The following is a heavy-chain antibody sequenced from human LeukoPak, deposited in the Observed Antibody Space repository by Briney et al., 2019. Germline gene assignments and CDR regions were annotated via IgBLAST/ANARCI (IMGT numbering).Heavy chain of an antibody. CDR2: ISGSGGST. J-gene: IGHJ5*02. CDR1: GFTFSSYA. CDR3: AKDRPRTYYYDSSGDWFDP. V-gene: IGHV3-23*01. D-gene: IGHD3-22*01. Sequence: GGSLRLSCAASGFTFSSYAMSWVRQAPGKGLEWVSAISGSGGSTYYADSVKGRFTISRDNPKNTLYLQMNSLRAEDTAVYYCAKDRPRTYYYDSSGDWFDPWGQGTLVTVSS.